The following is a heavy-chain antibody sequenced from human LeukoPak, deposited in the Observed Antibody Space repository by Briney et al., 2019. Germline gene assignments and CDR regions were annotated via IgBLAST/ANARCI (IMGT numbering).Heavy chain of an antibody. D-gene: IGHD1-26*01. J-gene: IGHJ4*02. CDR2: INPSGGST. V-gene: IGHV1-46*01. CDR1: GYTFTSYY. Sequence: ASVKVSCKASGYTFTSYYIHWVRQAPGQGLEWMGIINPSGGSTNYAQKFQGRVTMTMDTSTSTVYMELSSLRSEDTAVYYCASAGIVGADNYFDYWGQGTLVTVSS. CDR3: ASAGIVGADNYFDY.